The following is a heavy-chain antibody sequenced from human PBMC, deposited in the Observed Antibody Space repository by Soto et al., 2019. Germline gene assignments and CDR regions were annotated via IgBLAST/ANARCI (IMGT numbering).Heavy chain of an antibody. V-gene: IGHV1-18*01. CDR2: ISSYNGYT. CDR3: ARVLQWSPPDY. CDR1: GYTFNGYA. J-gene: IGHJ4*02. D-gene: IGHD6-19*01. Sequence: QVQLVQSGAEVKKPGASVNISCKASGYTFNGYAISWVRQAPGQGLEWMGWISSYNGYTSYAQNFQGRVTMTTDTSTTTAYMEMRSLRSDDTAVYYCARVLQWSPPDYWGQGSLVTVSS.